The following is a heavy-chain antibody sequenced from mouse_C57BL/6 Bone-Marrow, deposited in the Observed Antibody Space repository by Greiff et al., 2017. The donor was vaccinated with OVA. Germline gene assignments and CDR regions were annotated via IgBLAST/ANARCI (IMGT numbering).Heavy chain of an antibody. Sequence: QVQLQQPGAELVMPGASVKLSCKASGYTFTSYWMHWVKQRPGQGLEWIGELDPSDSYTNYNQKFKGKSTLTVDQSSSTAYMQLSSLTSEDSAVYYCAIVDSDYVSGYYAMDYWGQGTSVTVSS. J-gene: IGHJ4*01. D-gene: IGHD2-5*01. CDR2: LDPSDSYT. CDR1: GYTFTSYW. CDR3: AIVDSDYVSGYYAMDY. V-gene: IGHV1-69*01.